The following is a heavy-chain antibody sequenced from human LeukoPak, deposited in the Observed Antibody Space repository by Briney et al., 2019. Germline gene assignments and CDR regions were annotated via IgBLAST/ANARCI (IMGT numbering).Heavy chain of an antibody. CDR3: AKHLVPAAFFDY. CDR1: GFTFSSYS. D-gene: IGHD2-2*01. J-gene: IGHJ4*02. CDR2: ISSSSSYI. Sequence: GGSLRLSCAASGFTFSSYSMNWVRQAPGKGLEWVSSISSSSSYIYYADSVKGRFTISRDNAKNSLYLQMNSLRAEDTAVYYCAKHLVPAAFFDYWGQGTLVTVSS. V-gene: IGHV3-21*04.